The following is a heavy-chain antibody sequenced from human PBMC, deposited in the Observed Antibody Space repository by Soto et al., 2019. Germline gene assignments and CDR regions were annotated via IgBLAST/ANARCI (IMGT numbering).Heavy chain of an antibody. CDR3: ARVPTGKYGVWNY. D-gene: IGHD2-8*01. CDR2: INPGGSIT. J-gene: IGHJ4*02. Sequence: EEQLVESGGGLVQPGGSLRLSCAASGFTFSSYWMHWVRQAPGKGLVWVSRINPGGSITAYADSVKGRFIIYRDNAKNTLYLQMNSLRGDDTAVYYCARVPTGKYGVWNYWGQGTLVTVSS. CDR1: GFTFSSYW. V-gene: IGHV3-74*01.